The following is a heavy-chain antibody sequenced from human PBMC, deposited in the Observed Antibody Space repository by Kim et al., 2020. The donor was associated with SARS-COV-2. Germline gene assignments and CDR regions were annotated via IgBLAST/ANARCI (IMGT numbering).Heavy chain of an antibody. CDR2: ISYDGSNK. J-gene: IGHJ6*02. Sequence: GGSLRLSCAASGFTFSSYGMHWVRQAPGKGLEWVAVISYDGSNKYYADSVKGRFTISRDNSKNTLYLQMNSLRAEDTAVYYCAKVRWELLAYYYYGMDVWGQGTTVTVSS. CDR3: AKVRWELLAYYYYGMDV. D-gene: IGHD1-26*01. V-gene: IGHV3-30*18. CDR1: GFTFSSYG.